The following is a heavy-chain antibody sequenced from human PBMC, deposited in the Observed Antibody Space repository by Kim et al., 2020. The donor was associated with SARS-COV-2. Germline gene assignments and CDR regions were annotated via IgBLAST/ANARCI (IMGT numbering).Heavy chain of an antibody. CDR1: GGSISSYY. V-gene: IGHV4-59*13. CDR3: ARVGVVVPAAILKIPFSYYYYGMDV. CDR2: IYYSGST. J-gene: IGHJ6*02. Sequence: SETLSLTCTVSGGSISSYYWSWIRQPPGKGLEWIGYIYYSGSTNYNPSLKSRVTISVDTSKNQFSLKLSSVTAADTAVYYRARVGVVVPAAILKIPFSYYYYGMDVWGQGTTVTVSS. D-gene: IGHD2-2*01.